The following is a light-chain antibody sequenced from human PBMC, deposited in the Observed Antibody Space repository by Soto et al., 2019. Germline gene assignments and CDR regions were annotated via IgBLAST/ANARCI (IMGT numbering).Light chain of an antibody. J-gene: IGKJ5*01. V-gene: IGKV1-27*01. CDR2: AAS. CDR3: HKYNSALLT. Sequence: DIQMTQSPSSLTASVGDRVTITCRASQGIYNYLAWYQQKPGKAPKLLIYAASTLEAGVPSRFSGSGSGTDFTXTISSLQPEDVATYYCHKYNSALLTFGQGTRLEIK. CDR1: QGIYNY.